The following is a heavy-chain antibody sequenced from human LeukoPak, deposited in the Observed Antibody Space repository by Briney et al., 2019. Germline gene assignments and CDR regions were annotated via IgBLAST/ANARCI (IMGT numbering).Heavy chain of an antibody. CDR2: IYTSGST. J-gene: IGHJ4*02. Sequence: SETLSLTCTVSGGSISSYYWSWIRQPAGKGLEWIGRIYTSGSTNYNPSLRSRVTISVDTSKNQFSLKLSSVTAADTAVYYCARYYYDSSGYYIGFDYWGQGTLVTVSS. CDR1: GGSISSYY. V-gene: IGHV4-4*07. CDR3: ARYYYDSSGYYIGFDY. D-gene: IGHD3-22*01.